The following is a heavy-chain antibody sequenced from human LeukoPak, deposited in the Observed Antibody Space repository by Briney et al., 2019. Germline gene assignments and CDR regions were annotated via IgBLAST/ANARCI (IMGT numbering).Heavy chain of an antibody. D-gene: IGHD6-13*01. Sequence: PGGSLRLSCAASGFTFSSYGMHWVRQAPGKRLEWVTVISYDGSNEYFADSVKGRFTISRDNSKNTLYLQMSSLRAEDTAVYYCAKEEAADGDAFDIWGQGTMVTVSS. CDR2: ISYDGSNE. CDR1: GFTFSSYG. J-gene: IGHJ3*02. CDR3: AKEEAADGDAFDI. V-gene: IGHV3-30*18.